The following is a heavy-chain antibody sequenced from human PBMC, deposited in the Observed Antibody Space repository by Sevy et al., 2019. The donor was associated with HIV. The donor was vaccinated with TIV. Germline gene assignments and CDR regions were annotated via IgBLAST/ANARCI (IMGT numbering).Heavy chain of an antibody. CDR2: ISAYTGDT. CDR1: GYSFNMYG. J-gene: IGHJ6*02. D-gene: IGHD3-3*01. Sequence: GESLKISCKTSGYSFNMYGISWVRQAPGQGLEWMGWISAYTGDTDYRQMFRGRVTMTTDASTNTAYMELRRLTSDDTAVYYCARHRPQGVVIIPGSGYHYGADFWGQGTMVTVSS. V-gene: IGHV1-18*01. CDR3: ARHRPQGVVIIPGSGYHYGADF.